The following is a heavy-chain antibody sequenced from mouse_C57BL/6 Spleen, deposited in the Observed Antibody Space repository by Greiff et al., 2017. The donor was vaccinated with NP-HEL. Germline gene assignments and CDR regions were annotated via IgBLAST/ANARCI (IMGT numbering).Heavy chain of an antibody. J-gene: IGHJ3*01. Sequence: ESGPGILQPSQTLSLTCSFSGFSLSTFGMGVGWIRQPSGKGLEWLAHIWWDDDKYYNPALKSRLTISKDTSKNQVFLKIANVDTADTATYYCARMKRDYDYAFAYWGQGTLVTVSA. CDR2: IWWDDDK. V-gene: IGHV8-8*01. CDR1: GFSLSTFGMG. CDR3: ARMKRDYDYAFAY. D-gene: IGHD2-4*01.